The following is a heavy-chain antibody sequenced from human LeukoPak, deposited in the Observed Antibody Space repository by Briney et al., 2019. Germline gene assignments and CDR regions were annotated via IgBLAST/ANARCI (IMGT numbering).Heavy chain of an antibody. J-gene: IGHJ4*02. D-gene: IGHD6-13*01. CDR1: GFSFDADT. V-gene: IGHV3-21*03. CDR2: ISGSGLYI. Sequence: GGSLRLSCAASGFSFDADTMNWIRQAPGRGLEWVSSISGSGLYIFYADSMKGRFTVSRDNAKNSLYLQMHSLKAEDTSVYFSARGSYSSSWFEKYYFDSWGQGTLVTVSA. CDR3: ARGSYSSSWFEKYYFDS.